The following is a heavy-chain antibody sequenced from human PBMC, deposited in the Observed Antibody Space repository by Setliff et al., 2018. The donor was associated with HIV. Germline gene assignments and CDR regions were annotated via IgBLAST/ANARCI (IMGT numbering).Heavy chain of an antibody. Sequence: PSETLSLTCAVYGESVSDYYMTWIRQPPGKGLEWVANIKADGTDKYYVDSVKGRFAISRDNSKNSLYLQMNSLRAGDTAVYYCAGDWNGDGRSIDSWGQGTLVTVSS. D-gene: IGHD1-1*01. V-gene: IGHV3-7*03. J-gene: IGHJ5*01. CDR2: IKADGTDK. CDR1: GESVSDYY. CDR3: AGDWNGDGRSIDS.